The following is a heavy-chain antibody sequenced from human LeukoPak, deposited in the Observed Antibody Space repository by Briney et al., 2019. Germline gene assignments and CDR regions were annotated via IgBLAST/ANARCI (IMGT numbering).Heavy chain of an antibody. J-gene: IGHJ6*03. Sequence: SETLSLTCTVSGDSITSYFWSWIRQPPGKGLEWVGYIFYSGITNYNPSLKSRVTMSVDTSKNQFSLKVSSVTAADTAVYYCARVYDSGSQAYFYYMDVWGKGTTVTISS. D-gene: IGHD3-10*01. CDR3: ARVYDSGSQAYFYYMDV. V-gene: IGHV4-59*01. CDR1: GDSITSYF. CDR2: IFYSGIT.